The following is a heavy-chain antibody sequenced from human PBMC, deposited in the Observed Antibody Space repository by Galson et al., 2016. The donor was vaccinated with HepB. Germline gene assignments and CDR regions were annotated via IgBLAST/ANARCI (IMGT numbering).Heavy chain of an antibody. J-gene: IGHJ4*02. CDR2: ISSDGTNK. CDR1: GFAFSNCA. CDR3: AKDRDDYGDYAFDY. D-gene: IGHD4-17*01. V-gene: IGHV3-30-3*01. Sequence: SLRLSCAASGFAFSNCAMHWVRQTPGKGLEGVAVISSDGTNKYYADSVRGRFTCSRDNSKNTVYLQLNSLRAEDTAVYYCAKDRDDYGDYAFDYWGQGTLVTVSS.